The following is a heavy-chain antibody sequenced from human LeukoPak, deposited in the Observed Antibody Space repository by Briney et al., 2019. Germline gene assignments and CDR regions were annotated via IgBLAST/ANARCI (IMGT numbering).Heavy chain of an antibody. Sequence: PSGTLSLTCAVSGGSISSSNWWSCVRQPPGKGLEWIGEIYHSGSTNYNPSLKSRVTISVDKSKNQFSLKLSSVTAADTAVYYCARAPYYYDSSGYYFDYWGQGTLVTVSS. CDR3: ARAPYYYDSSGYYFDY. CDR1: GGSISSSNW. D-gene: IGHD3-22*01. J-gene: IGHJ4*02. V-gene: IGHV4-4*02. CDR2: IYHSGST.